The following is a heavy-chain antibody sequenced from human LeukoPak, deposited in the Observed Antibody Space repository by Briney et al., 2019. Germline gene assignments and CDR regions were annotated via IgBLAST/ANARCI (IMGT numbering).Heavy chain of an antibody. V-gene: IGHV3-21*06. J-gene: IGHJ3*02. D-gene: IGHD5-24*01. Sequence: PGGSLRLSCATSGFIFSTYSLNWVRQAPGKGLEWVSSITGSSNFIYYADSVKGRFTISRDNAKNSLFLQMNSLRAEDTAMYYCARVREMATVWQAFDIWGQGTMVTVSS. CDR2: ITGSSNFI. CDR1: GFIFSTYS. CDR3: ARVREMATVWQAFDI.